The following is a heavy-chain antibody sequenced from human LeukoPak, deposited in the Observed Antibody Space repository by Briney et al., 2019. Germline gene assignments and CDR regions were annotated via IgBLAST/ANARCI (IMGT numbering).Heavy chain of an antibody. CDR1: GYSISGSYY. J-gene: IGHJ5*02. D-gene: IGHD4-11*01. CDR3: ARDGDNSNYVVWFDP. V-gene: IGHV4-38-2*02. Sequence: PSETLSLTCTVSGYSISGSYYWGWIRQPPGKGLEWIGSIYHSGTTYYNPSLKSRVTISLDTSKNQFSLKLSSVTAADTAVYYCARDGDNSNYVVWFDPWGQGTMVTVSS. CDR2: IYHSGTT.